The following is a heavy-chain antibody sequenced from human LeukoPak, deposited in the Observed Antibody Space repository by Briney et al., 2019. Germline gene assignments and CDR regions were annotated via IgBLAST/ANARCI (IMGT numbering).Heavy chain of an antibody. J-gene: IGHJ4*02. V-gene: IGHV1-8*01. CDR2: MNPNSGNT. CDR1: GYTFTSYD. Sequence: ASVKVSCKASGYTFTSYDINWVRQATGQGLEWMGWMNPNSGNTGYAQKFQGRVTMTRNTSISTAYMELSSLRSEDTAVYYCARGDTRELHFDYWGQGTLVTVSS. D-gene: IGHD1-26*01. CDR3: ARGDTRELHFDY.